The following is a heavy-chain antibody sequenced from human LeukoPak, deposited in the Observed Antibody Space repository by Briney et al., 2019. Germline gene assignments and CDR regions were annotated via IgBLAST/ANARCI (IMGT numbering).Heavy chain of an antibody. V-gene: IGHV1-8*01. J-gene: IGHJ3*02. CDR3: ARGNRLYSSSWSSLPFDI. Sequence: ASVKVSCKASGYTFTNYDINWVRQATGQGLEWMGWTNPISGYTGYAQKFQGRATMTRNTSISTAYMEVSSLRSEDTAVYYCARGNRLYSSSWSSLPFDIWGHGTMVTVSS. CDR1: GYTFTNYD. CDR2: TNPISGYT. D-gene: IGHD6-13*01.